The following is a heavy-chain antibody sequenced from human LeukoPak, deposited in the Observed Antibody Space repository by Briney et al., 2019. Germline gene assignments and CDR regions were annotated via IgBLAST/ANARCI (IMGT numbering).Heavy chain of an antibody. V-gene: IGHV3-66*01. CDR1: GFTVGHNH. J-gene: IGHJ4*02. CDR2: INVVGNT. CDR3: VRDLNS. Sequence: GGSLRLSCAASGFTVGHNHLSWVRQAPGKGLEWVSAINVVGNTYYADSVMGRFTISRDNSKNTLYLQMNSLTVEDTALYFCVRDLNSCGQGTLVTVSS.